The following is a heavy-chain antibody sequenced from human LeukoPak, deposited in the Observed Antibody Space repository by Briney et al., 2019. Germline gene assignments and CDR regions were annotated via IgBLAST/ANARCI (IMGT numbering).Heavy chain of an antibody. V-gene: IGHV4-31*03. CDR1: GGSISSGGYY. J-gene: IGHJ6*03. CDR3: ARGPALLLGLSYYYYYMDV. Sequence: SQTLSLTCTVSGGSISSGGYYWSWIRQHPGKGLEWIGYIYYSGSTYYNPSLKSRVTISVDTSKNQFSLKLSSVTAEDTAVYYCARGPALLLGLSYYYYYMDVWGKGTTVTVSS. CDR2: IYYSGST. D-gene: IGHD7-27*01.